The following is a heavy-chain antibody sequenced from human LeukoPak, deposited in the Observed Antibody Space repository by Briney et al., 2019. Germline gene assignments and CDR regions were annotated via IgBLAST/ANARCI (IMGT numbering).Heavy chain of an antibody. V-gene: IGHV3-23*01. J-gene: IGHJ4*02. Sequence: PGGSLRLSCAASGFTFSKHAMSWVRQVPGKGLEWVSLITGSDTTYYGESVKGRFTISRDNSKSTLYLQMDSLRAEDTAIYYCAKNGAYSYEDYFDSWGQGTLVTVTS. CDR3: AKNGAYSYEDYFDS. CDR2: ITGSDTT. D-gene: IGHD5-18*01. CDR1: GFTFSKHA.